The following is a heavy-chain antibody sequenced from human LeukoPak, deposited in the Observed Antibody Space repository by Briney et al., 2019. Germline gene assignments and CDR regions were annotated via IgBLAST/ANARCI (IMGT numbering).Heavy chain of an antibody. D-gene: IGHD6-19*01. J-gene: IGHJ6*02. CDR3: ARELVVAGTYPYYYYGMDV. CDR1: GYTFTGYY. Sequence: ASVKVSCKASGYTFTGYYMHWVRQAPGQGLEWMGWINPNSGGTNYAQKFQGRVTMTRDTSISTAYMELSRLRSDDTAVYYCARELVVAGTYPYYYYGMDVWGQGTTVTVSS. CDR2: INPNSGGT. V-gene: IGHV1-2*02.